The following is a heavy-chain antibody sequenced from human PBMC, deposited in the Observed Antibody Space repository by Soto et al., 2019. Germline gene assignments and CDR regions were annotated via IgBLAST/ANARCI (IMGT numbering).Heavy chain of an antibody. D-gene: IGHD3-22*01. V-gene: IGHV3-48*02. Sequence: PGGSLRLSCTATGFPFRSYSMNWVRQAPGKGLEWVSYVGSRNSETSYADSVKGRFTISRDNAKNSLYLQMDSLRDEDTAVYYCARIRITMVVVAHRAFDVWGQGTVVTVSS. CDR1: GFPFRSYS. CDR2: VGSRNSET. CDR3: ARIRITMVVVAHRAFDV. J-gene: IGHJ3*01.